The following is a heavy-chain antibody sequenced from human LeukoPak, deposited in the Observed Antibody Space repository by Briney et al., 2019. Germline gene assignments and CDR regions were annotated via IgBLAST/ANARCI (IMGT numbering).Heavy chain of an antibody. CDR1: GYTFTSYG. V-gene: IGHV1-18*01. CDR3: ARDLMGTYATYYYDSSGYKAAIQVYYFDH. D-gene: IGHD3-22*01. Sequence: ASVTVTCKSSGYTFTSYGISWVRQAPGQGLEWMGWISAYSGNTNYAQKLQGRVTMTTDTSATTEYRGFRSLRSDDTAVYYCARDLMGTYATYYYDSSGYKAAIQVYYFDHWGQGTLVTVSS. J-gene: IGHJ4*02. CDR2: ISAYSGNT.